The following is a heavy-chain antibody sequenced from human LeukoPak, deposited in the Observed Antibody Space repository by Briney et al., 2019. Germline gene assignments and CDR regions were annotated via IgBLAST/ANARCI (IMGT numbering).Heavy chain of an antibody. J-gene: IGHJ6*04. CDR1: GGTFNRYA. CDR2: IFPTFGTT. V-gene: IGHV1-69*05. D-gene: IGHD3-22*01. Sequence: ASVNVSCKASGGTFNRYAVNWVRQATGQGLGWMGGIFPTFGTTDYAQKFQGRIALTMDDFSTTAYMELSSLRSEDTAVYFCARTRTDDYHTPPLLGRYYFFQMDVWGKGTTVTVSS. CDR3: ARTRTDDYHTPPLLGRYYFFQMDV.